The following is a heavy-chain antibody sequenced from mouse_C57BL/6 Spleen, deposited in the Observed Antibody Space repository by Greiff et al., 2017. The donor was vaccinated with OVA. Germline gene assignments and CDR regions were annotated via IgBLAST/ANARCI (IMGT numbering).Heavy chain of an antibody. D-gene: IGHD2-12*01. V-gene: IGHV1-54*01. Sequence: QVQLQQSGAELVRPGTSVQVSCKASGYAFTNYLIEWVKQRPGQGLEWIGVINPGSGGTNYNEKFKGKATLTADKSSSTAYMQLSSLTSEDSAVYFCARFAYDVYYFDYWGQVTTLTVSS. CDR1: GYAFTNYL. J-gene: IGHJ2*01. CDR2: INPGSGGT. CDR3: ARFAYDVYYFDY.